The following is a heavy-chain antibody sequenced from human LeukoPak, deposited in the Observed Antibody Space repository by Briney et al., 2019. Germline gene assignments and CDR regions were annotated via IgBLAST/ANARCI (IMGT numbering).Heavy chain of an antibody. CDR1: GFTFSNYG. CDR3: AKGAREDFDY. CDR2: IRYEGSDK. V-gene: IGHV3-30*02. Sequence: GGSLRLSCAASGFTFSNYGMHWVRQAPGKGLEGVAFIRYEGSDKYYADSVKGRFTISRDNSKITLYLQMNSLRAEDTAVYYCAKGAREDFDYWGQGTLLTVSS. J-gene: IGHJ4*02. D-gene: IGHD1-26*01.